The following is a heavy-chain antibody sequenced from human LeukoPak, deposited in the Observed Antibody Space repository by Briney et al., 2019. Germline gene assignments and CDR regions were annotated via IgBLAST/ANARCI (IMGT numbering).Heavy chain of an antibody. D-gene: IGHD3-3*01. CDR2: ISYDGSDK. Sequence: GGSLRLSCAASGFTFSSYGMHWVRQAPGKGLEWVAVISYDGSDKYYADSVKGRFTISRDNSKNTLYLQMNSLRAGDTAVYYCARDRNTDFWSGYYTNYFDDWGQGTLVSVSS. V-gene: IGHV3-30*03. CDR3: ARDRNTDFWSGYYTNYFDD. CDR1: GFTFSSYG. J-gene: IGHJ4*02.